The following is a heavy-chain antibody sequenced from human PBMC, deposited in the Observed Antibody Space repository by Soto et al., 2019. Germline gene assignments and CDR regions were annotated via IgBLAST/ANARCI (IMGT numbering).Heavy chain of an antibody. J-gene: IGHJ4*02. CDR3: AKDRYCSGGSCFTVGDFDY. V-gene: IGHV3-23*01. D-gene: IGHD2-15*01. CDR1: GFTFSSYA. Sequence: EVQLLESGGGLVQPGGSLRLSCAASGFTFSSYAMSWVRQAPGKGLEWVSAISGSGGSTYYADSVKGRFTISRDNSKNTLYLQMNSLRAEDTAVYYCAKDRYCSGGSCFTVGDFDYWGQGTLVTVSS. CDR2: ISGSGGST.